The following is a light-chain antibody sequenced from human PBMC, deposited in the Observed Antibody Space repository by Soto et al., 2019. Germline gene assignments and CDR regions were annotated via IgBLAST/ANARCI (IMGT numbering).Light chain of an antibody. CDR1: QAVTSKF. Sequence: EIVLTQSPGTLSLSPGDDATLSCKASQAVTSKFLAWYQQKAGQPPRLLILGASTRATGIADRFSGSGSGTHFTLTISRLEPEDFAVYYCQQYGDSRLTFGGGTKVDIK. CDR2: GAS. J-gene: IGKJ4*01. CDR3: QQYGDSRLT. V-gene: IGKV3-20*01.